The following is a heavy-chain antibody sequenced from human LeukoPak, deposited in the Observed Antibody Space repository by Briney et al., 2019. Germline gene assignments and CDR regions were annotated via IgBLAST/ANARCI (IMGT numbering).Heavy chain of an antibody. V-gene: IGHV1-2*02. Sequence: ASVKVSCKASGSTFSDYYIQWVRQAPGQGLEGIGWINLISGGTKIAPTFQGRVTMTGGTPTRTAHLELATLRSDDTAIYCCAAHEGPLSYYYMASWGKGTTVTVS. CDR2: INLISGGT. CDR3: AAHEGPLSYYYMAS. CDR1: GSTFSDYY. J-gene: IGHJ6*03.